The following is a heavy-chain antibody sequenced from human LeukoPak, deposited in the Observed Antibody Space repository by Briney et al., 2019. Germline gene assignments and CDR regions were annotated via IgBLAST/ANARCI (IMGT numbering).Heavy chain of an antibody. V-gene: IGHV1-46*01. J-gene: IGHJ4*02. CDR1: GYTFTRYY. CDR3: ASKEAFYDLLTGYYFTGAFDY. Sequence: ASVKVSCKASGYTFTRYYMHWVRQAPGQGLEWMGIINPSGGSARYAQKFQGRVTMTRDTSTSTVYMEVSSLGSEDTAVYYCASKEAFYDLLTGYYFTGAFDYWGQGTLVTVSS. CDR2: INPSGGSA. D-gene: IGHD3-9*01.